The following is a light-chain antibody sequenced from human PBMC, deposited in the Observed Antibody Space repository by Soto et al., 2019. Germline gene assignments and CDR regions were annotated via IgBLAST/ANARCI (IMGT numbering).Light chain of an antibody. CDR2: GAS. V-gene: IGKV3-20*01. J-gene: IGKJ4*01. CDR3: QQYGSSPPIT. Sequence: EIVLTQSPGTLSLYPGERATLSCRASQSVSSSYLAWYQQKPGQAPRLLIYGASSRATGIPERFSGSGSGTDFTLTISRLEPEDFAVYYCQQYGSSPPITFGGGTKVDIK. CDR1: QSVSSSY.